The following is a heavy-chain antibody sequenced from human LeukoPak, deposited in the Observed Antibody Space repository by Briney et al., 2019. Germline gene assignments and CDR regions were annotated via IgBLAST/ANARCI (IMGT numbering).Heavy chain of an antibody. CDR2: ISYDGRNE. CDR3: AKDKPIDY. V-gene: IGHV3-30*18. D-gene: IGHD1-14*01. J-gene: IGHJ4*02. Sequence: GGSLRLSCVASGFTFSDYGMLWVRQPLGKGLEWVAVISYDGRNEHYADSVKGRFTISRDNSKNTVFLQMNTLRTEDTAVYFCAKDKPIDYWGQGTLVTVSS. CDR1: GFTFSDYG.